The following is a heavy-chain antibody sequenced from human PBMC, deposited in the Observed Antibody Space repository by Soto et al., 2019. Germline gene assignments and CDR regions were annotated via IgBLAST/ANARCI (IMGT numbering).Heavy chain of an antibody. Sequence: QVQLQESGPGLVRPSETLSLTCTVSGGSISSSYWSWIRQPAGKGLEWIGRTHASGTTNSNPSLKSRVTMSVDTSTNQFSLKLSSVTAADTAVYYCARDLRYCSGGICLLLGDYWGQGTLVTVSS. J-gene: IGHJ4*02. V-gene: IGHV4-4*07. D-gene: IGHD2-15*01. CDR2: THASGTT. CDR1: GGSISSSY. CDR3: ARDLRYCSGGICLLLGDY.